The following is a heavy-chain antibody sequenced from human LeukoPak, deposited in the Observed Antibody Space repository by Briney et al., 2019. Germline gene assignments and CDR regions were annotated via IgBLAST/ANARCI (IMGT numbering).Heavy chain of an antibody. J-gene: IGHJ4*02. CDR1: GFTFSNAW. Sequence: GGSLRLSCAGSGFTFSNAWMSWVRQAPGKGLEWVSYISSSGSTIYYADSVKGRFTISRDNAKNSLYLQMNSLRAEDTAVYYCARDLYSGYEYPFDYWGQGTLVTVSS. D-gene: IGHD5-12*01. CDR3: ARDLYSGYEYPFDY. CDR2: ISSSGSTI. V-gene: IGHV3-11*01.